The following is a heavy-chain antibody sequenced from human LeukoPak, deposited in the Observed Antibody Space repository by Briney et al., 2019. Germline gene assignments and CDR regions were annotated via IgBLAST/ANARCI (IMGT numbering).Heavy chain of an antibody. CDR1: GDSITKDSYY. D-gene: IGHD6-19*01. J-gene: IGHJ3*02. V-gene: IGHV4-39*01. Sequence: PSETLSLTCNVSGDSITKDSYYWAWIRQPPGKGLEWIGSVYHSGNTYKNPSLKRRVFMTIDTSKNQFSLKLSSVTAADTAVYYCARVSLQWRDAFDIWGQGTMVTVSS. CDR2: VYHSGNT. CDR3: ARVSLQWRDAFDI.